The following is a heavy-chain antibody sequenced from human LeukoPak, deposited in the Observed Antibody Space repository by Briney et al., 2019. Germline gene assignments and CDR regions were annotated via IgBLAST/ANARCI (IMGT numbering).Heavy chain of an antibody. CDR3: ARGRDELDY. J-gene: IGHJ4*02. D-gene: IGHD1-1*01. CDR2: INPNSGGA. CDR1: GYTFTGYY. V-gene: IGHV1-2*02. Sequence: ASVKVSCKASGYTFTGYYIYWVRQAPGQGLEWMGWINPNSGGANYAQKFQVRVTMTRDRSSSTAYMELSRLRSDDTAVYYCARGRDELDYWGQGTLVTVSS.